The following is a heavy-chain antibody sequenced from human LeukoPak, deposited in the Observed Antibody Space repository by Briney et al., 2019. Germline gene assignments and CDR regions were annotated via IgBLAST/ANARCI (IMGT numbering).Heavy chain of an antibody. V-gene: IGHV1-2*02. CDR2: INPNTGDT. J-gene: IGHJ4*02. D-gene: IGHD2-21*01. CDR1: GYTFTDYY. Sequence: ASVKVSCKASGYTFTDYYIHWVRQAPGQGLEWMGWINPNTGDTKYAQKFQDRVSMTRVTSISTAYMELSSLRSDDTAIFYCARDLHIYWGQGTLATVSS. CDR3: ARDLHIY.